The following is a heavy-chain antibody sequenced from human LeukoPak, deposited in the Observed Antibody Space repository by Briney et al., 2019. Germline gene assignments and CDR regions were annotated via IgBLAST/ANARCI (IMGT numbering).Heavy chain of an antibody. D-gene: IGHD3-10*01. CDR1: GGSFSGYY. CDR3: ATPQVWFGDYYGMDV. J-gene: IGHJ6*02. V-gene: IGHV4-34*01. CDR2: INHSGST. Sequence: SETLSLTCAVYGGSFSGYYWSWLRQPPGKGLEWIGEINHSGSTNYNPSLKSRVTISVDTSKNQSSLKLSSVTAADTAVYYCATPQVWFGDYYGMDVWGQGTTVTVSS.